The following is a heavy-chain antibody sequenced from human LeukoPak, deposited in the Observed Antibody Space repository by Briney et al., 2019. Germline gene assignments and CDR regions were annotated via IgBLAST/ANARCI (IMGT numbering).Heavy chain of an antibody. CDR1: GYTFTSYA. CDR3: ATWTFFRDCSGGTCYN. CDR2: INTNTGNP. V-gene: IGHV7-4-1*02. J-gene: IGHJ4*02. Sequence: ASVKVSCKASGYTFTSYAMNWVRQAPGQGLEWMGWINTNTGNPTYAQGFTGRFVFSLDTSVSTAYLQISSLKAEDTAVYYCATWTFFRDCSGGTCYNWGQGTLVTVSS. D-gene: IGHD2-15*01.